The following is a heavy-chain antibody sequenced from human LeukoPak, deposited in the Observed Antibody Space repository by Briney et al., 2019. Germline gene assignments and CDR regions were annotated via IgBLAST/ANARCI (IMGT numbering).Heavy chain of an antibody. D-gene: IGHD6-19*01. J-gene: IGHJ3*02. CDR1: GFTFDDYA. Sequence: PGGSLRLSCAASGFTFDDYAMHWVRQAPGKGLEWVSGISWNSGSIGYADSVKGRFTISRDNAKNSLYLQMNSLRAEDTALYYCAKAESVAGTENAFDIWGQGTMDTVPS. CDR2: ISWNSGSI. CDR3: AKAESVAGTENAFDI. V-gene: IGHV3-9*01.